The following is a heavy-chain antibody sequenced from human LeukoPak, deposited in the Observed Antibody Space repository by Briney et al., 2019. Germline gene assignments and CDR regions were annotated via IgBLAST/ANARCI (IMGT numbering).Heavy chain of an antibody. D-gene: IGHD5-18*01. V-gene: IGHV3-74*01. CDR1: GFTFSSSW. CDR2: INSDGSTT. CDR3: ASNVHGYSYAFFDY. Sequence: GGSLRLSCAASGFTFSSSWMHWVRQAPGKGLVWVSRINSDGSTTNYADSVKGRFIISRDNAKNTLYLQMNSLRAEDTAVYYCASNVHGYSYAFFDYWGQGTLVTVST. J-gene: IGHJ4*02.